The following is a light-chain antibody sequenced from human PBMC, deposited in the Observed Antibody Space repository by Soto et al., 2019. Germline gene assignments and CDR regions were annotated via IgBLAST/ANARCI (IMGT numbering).Light chain of an antibody. V-gene: IGLV2-14*01. CDR1: SSDVGGYNY. CDR2: KVS. CDR3: SSYTSSSTPVV. Sequence: QSALTQPASVSGSPGQSITISCTGTSSDVGGYNYVSWYQQHPGKAPKLMIYKVSNRPSGVSNRCSGSKSGNTASLTISGLQAEDEADYYCSSYTSSSTPVVFGGGTKLTVL. J-gene: IGLJ2*01.